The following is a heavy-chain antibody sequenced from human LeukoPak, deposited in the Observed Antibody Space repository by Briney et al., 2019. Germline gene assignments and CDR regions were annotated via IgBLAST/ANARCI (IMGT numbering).Heavy chain of an antibody. Sequence: SETLSLTCTVSGGSVSSGSYYWSWIRQPPGKGLEWIGYISYSGSTNYNPSLKSRVTISVDMSKNQFSLKLSSVTAADTAVYYCARDHPYYYGSGSPPGWFDPWGQGTLVTVSS. D-gene: IGHD3-10*01. CDR3: ARDHPYYYGSGSPPGWFDP. J-gene: IGHJ5*02. CDR1: GGSVSSGSYY. V-gene: IGHV4-61*01. CDR2: ISYSGST.